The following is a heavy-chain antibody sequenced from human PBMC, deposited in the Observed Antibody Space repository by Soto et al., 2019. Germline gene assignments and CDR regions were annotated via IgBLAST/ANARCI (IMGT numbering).Heavy chain of an antibody. J-gene: IGHJ4*02. CDR1: GYTFTVYY. CDR2: INPNTGGT. D-gene: IGHD3-22*01. Sequence: GASVKVSCKASGYTFTVYYMHWVRQAPGQGLEWMGWINPNTGGTNYAQKFQGWVTMTRDTSISTAYMELSRLRSDDTAVYYCARDGGRYYDTFDYWGQGTLVTVSS. CDR3: ARDGGRYYDTFDY. V-gene: IGHV1-2*04.